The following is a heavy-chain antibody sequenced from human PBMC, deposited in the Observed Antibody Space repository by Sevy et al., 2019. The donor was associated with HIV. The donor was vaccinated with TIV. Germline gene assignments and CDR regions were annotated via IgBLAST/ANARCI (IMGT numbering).Heavy chain of an antibody. Sequence: GESLKISCKGSAYTFTTHWIGWVRQMPGKGLEWMGIMSPSDSDPRYSPSFQGQVTMSVDKSVSTAYLQWHSLETSDTAIYYCARLDSYSIGWSPRYYFDYWGQGTLVTVSS. CDR3: ARLDSYSIGWSPRYYFDY. D-gene: IGHD6-19*01. V-gene: IGHV5-51*01. J-gene: IGHJ4*02. CDR1: AYTFTTHW. CDR2: MSPSDSDP.